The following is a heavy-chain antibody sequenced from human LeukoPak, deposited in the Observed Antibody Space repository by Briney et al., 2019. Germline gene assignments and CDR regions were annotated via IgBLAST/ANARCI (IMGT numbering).Heavy chain of an antibody. CDR3: TTDYPAYDFWSGYYNY. D-gene: IGHD3-3*01. V-gene: IGHV3-15*01. J-gene: IGHJ4*02. CDR2: IKSKTDGGTT. Sequence: PGGSLRLSCAASGFTFSNAWMSWVRQAPGKGLEWVGRIKSKTDGGTTDYAAPVKGRFTISRDDSKNTLYLQMNSLKTEDTAAYYCTTDYPAYDFWSGYYNYWGQGTLVTVSS. CDR1: GFTFSNAW.